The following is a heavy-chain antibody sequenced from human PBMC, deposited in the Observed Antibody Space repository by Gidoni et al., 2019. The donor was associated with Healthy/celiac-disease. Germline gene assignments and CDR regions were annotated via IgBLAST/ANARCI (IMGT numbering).Heavy chain of an antibody. CDR1: GGSISSSSYY. V-gene: IGHV4-39*01. J-gene: IGHJ4*02. D-gene: IGHD6-6*01. CDR2: IYYSGST. Sequence: QLQLQESGPGLVKPSETLSLTCTVSGGSISSSSYYWGWIRQPPGKGLEWIGSIYYSGSTYYNPSLKSRVTISVDTSKNQFSLKLSSVTAADTAVYYCARLQISIAARHKVYYFDYWGQGTLVTVSS. CDR3: ARLQISIAARHKVYYFDY.